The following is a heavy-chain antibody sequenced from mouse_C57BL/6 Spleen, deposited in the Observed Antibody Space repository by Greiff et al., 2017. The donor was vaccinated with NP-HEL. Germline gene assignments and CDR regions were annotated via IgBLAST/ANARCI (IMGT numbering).Heavy chain of an antibody. J-gene: IGHJ1*03. D-gene: IGHD1-1*01. CDR2: IYPGNSDT. CDR1: GYTFTSYW. Sequence: VQLQQSGTVLARPGASVKMSCKTSGYTFTSYWMHWVKQRPGQGLEWIGAIYPGNSDTSYNQKFKGKAKLTAVTSASTAYMELSSLTNEDSAVYYCTRPQDYYYGSSWYFDVWGTGTTVTVSS. V-gene: IGHV1-5*01. CDR3: TRPQDYYYGSSWYFDV.